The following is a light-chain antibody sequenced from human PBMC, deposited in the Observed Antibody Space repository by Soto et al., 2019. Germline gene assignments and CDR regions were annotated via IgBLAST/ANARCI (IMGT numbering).Light chain of an antibody. Sequence: DIQMTQSPSSLSASVGDRVTITCRASQSISSYLNWYQQKPGKAPKLLIYAASSVQSGVPSRFCGSGAETDITLIISSLQPEDFAAYYCQEGYSTPYTFGQGTKLEIK. CDR2: AAS. V-gene: IGKV1-39*01. CDR1: QSISSY. J-gene: IGKJ2*01. CDR3: QEGYSTPYT.